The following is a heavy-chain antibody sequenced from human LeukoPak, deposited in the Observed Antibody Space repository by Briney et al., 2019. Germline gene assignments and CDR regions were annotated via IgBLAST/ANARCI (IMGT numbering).Heavy chain of an antibody. Sequence: GGSLRLSCAASGFTFSSYSMSWVRQAPGKGLEWVANINQNGSEKYSVDSVKGRFIISRDDAKNSLYLQMNSLRAEDTAIYYCARDWGGPDDCWGQGTLVTVSS. CDR2: INQNGSEK. D-gene: IGHD3-16*01. CDR1: GFTFSSYS. V-gene: IGHV3-7*01. CDR3: ARDWGGPDDC. J-gene: IGHJ4*02.